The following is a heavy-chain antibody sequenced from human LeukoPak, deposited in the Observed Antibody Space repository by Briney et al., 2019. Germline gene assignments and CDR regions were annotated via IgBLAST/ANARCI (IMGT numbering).Heavy chain of an antibody. CDR2: IIPIFDTA. J-gene: IGHJ6*03. CDR1: GGTFSSYT. Sequence: GASVKVSCKASGGTFSSYTISWVRQAPGQGLEWIGRIIPIFDTANYAQKFQGRVTITTDESTSTAYMELSSLRSEDTAVYYCAFGLGYYYYMDVWGKGTTVTVSS. D-gene: IGHD3-10*01. V-gene: IGHV1-69*05. CDR3: AFGLGYYYYMDV.